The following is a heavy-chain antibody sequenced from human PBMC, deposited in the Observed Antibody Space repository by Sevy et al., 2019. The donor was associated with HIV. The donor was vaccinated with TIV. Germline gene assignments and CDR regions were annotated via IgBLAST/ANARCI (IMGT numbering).Heavy chain of an antibody. V-gene: IGHV3-7*01. CDR1: GFTFTDYF. D-gene: IGHD2-21*01. Sequence: GGSLRLSCAASGFTFTDYFMGWVRQAPGKGLEWVANIDQDGSQKNYVDSVKGRFTNSRDNAKNSVYLQMNRLRVDDTAVYYCARELWPGDYWGQGTLVTVSS. J-gene: IGHJ4*02. CDR3: ARELWPGDY. CDR2: IDQDGSQK.